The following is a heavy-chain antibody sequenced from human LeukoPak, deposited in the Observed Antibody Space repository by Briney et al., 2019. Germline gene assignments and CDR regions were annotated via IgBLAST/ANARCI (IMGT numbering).Heavy chain of an antibody. CDR3: ARTSYEKGLWELLYPGHFDY. Sequence: ASVKVSCKASGYTFTNYAMNWVRQAPGQGLEWMGWINTNTGNPTYAQGFTGRFVFSLDTSVSTAYLQISSLKAEDTAVYYCARTSYEKGLWELLYPGHFDYWGQGTLVTVSS. J-gene: IGHJ4*02. CDR1: GYTFTNYA. D-gene: IGHD1-26*01. V-gene: IGHV7-4-1*02. CDR2: INTNTGNP.